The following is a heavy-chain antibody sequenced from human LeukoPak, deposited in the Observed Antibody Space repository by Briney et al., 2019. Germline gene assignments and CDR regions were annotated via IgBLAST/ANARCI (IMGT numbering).Heavy chain of an antibody. Sequence: GGSLRLSCAASGFTFSIHGLSWVRQAPGKGLEWVSSISGSGGSTYYADSVKGRFTISRDNSKNTLYLQMNSLRVEDTAVSYCATDLWEPSIGYWGQGTLVTVSS. D-gene: IGHD1-26*01. V-gene: IGHV3-23*01. J-gene: IGHJ4*02. CDR2: ISGSGGST. CDR3: ATDLWEPSIGY. CDR1: GFTFSIHG.